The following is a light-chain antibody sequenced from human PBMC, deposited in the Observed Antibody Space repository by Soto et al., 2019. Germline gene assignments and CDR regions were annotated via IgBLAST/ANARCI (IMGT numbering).Light chain of an antibody. CDR2: DVS. J-gene: IGLJ1*01. V-gene: IGLV2-14*03. CDR1: TSDVGRYKS. Sequence: SALTQPASVSGSPGQSITVSCTGSTSDVGRYKSVSWYQHHPGTAPKLLIYDVSKRPSGVSSRFSGSRSGNTASLTISGLQTEDEADYYCSSFTSSTTYVFGTGTKVTVL. CDR3: SSFTSSTTYV.